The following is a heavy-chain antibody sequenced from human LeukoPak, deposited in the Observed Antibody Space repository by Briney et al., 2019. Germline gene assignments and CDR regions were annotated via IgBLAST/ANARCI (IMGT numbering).Heavy chain of an antibody. CDR1: GFTFSNAW. CDR3: TTDVSQQLRGPYYYMDV. CDR2: IKSKTDGGTI. Sequence: PGGSLRLSCAASGFTFSNAWMSWVRQAPGKGLEWVGRIKSKTDGGTIDYAAPVKGRFSISRDDSKNTLYLQMNSLKTEDTAMYYCTTDVSQQLRGPYYYMDVWGKGTTVTVSS. J-gene: IGHJ6*03. V-gene: IGHV3-15*01. D-gene: IGHD6-13*01.